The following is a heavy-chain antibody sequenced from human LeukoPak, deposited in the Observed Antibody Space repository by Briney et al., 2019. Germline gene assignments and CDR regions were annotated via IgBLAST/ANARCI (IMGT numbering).Heavy chain of an antibody. CDR2: IYYSGST. D-gene: IGHD4-17*01. Sequence: SETLSLTCTVSGGSISSGDYYWSWIRQPPGKGLEWIGYIYYSGSTYYNPSLKSRVTISVDTSKNQFSLKLSSVTAADTAVYYFARYYGDYVDYYFYYWGQGTLVTVSS. J-gene: IGHJ4*02. CDR3: ARYYGDYVDYYFYY. V-gene: IGHV4-30-4*01. CDR1: GGSISSGDYY.